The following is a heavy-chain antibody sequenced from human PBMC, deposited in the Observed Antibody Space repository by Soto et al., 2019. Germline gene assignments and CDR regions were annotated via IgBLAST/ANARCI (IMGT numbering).Heavy chain of an antibody. V-gene: IGHV4-4*02. Sequence: NPSETLSLTCAVSGGSISSSNWWSWVRQPPGKGLEWIGEIYHSGSTNYNPSLKSRVTISVDKSKNQFSLKLSSVTAADTAVYYCASFPVDTAREGRPSWFDPWGQGTLVTVSS. CDR3: ASFPVDTAREGRPSWFDP. CDR1: GGSISSSNW. D-gene: IGHD5-18*01. J-gene: IGHJ5*02. CDR2: IYHSGST.